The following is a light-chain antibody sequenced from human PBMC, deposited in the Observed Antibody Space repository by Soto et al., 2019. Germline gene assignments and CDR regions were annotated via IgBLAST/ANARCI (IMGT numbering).Light chain of an antibody. V-gene: IGKV3-20*01. CDR2: GAS. CDR3: HQYGTLPYA. J-gene: IGKJ2*01. CDR1: QRVSSNY. Sequence: IALTQSPGTLSLSPGERATLSCRASQRVSSNYVAWYQHKPGQAPRLLIHGASIRATGIPDRFSGSGSGTDFTLIISRLEPEDFAVYYCHQYGTLPYAFGQGTKLQIK.